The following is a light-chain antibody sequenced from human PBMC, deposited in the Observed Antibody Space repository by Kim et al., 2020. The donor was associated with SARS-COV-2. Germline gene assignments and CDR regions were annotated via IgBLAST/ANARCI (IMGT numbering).Light chain of an antibody. CDR2: QDS. J-gene: IGLJ2*01. V-gene: IGLV3-1*01. CDR3: QARDSSTVV. CDR1: KLGDKY. Sequence: SYELTQPPSVSVSPGQTASITCSGDKLGDKYACWYQQKPGQSPVLVIYQDSKRPSGIPERFSGSNSGNTPTLTISGTQAMDEADYYCQARDSSTVVFGGG.